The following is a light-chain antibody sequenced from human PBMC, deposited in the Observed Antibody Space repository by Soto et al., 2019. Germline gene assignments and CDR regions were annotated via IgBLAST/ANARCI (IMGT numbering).Light chain of an antibody. J-gene: IGKJ5*01. Sequence: EIVLTQSPGTLSLFPGQRATLSCRASQSVSSYLAWYQQKPGQAPRLLVYGASSRATGIPERFSGSVSETDFTLSISRLEPEDFAVYYCQHYGNSPLTFGQGTRLEIK. CDR1: QSVSSY. V-gene: IGKV3-20*01. CDR3: QHYGNSPLT. CDR2: GAS.